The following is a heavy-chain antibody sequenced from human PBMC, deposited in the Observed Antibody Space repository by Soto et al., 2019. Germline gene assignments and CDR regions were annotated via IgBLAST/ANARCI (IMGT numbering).Heavy chain of an antibody. CDR2: INPSGGST. D-gene: IGHD4-4*01. CDR1: GYTFTSYY. Sequence: GASVKVSCKASGYTFTSYYMHWVRQAPGQGLEWMGIINPSGGSTSYAQKFQGRVTMTRDTSTSTVYMELSSLRSEDTAVYYCARGTPTVQFRRWFDPWGQGTLVTVSS. V-gene: IGHV1-46*01. J-gene: IGHJ5*02. CDR3: ARGTPTVQFRRWFDP.